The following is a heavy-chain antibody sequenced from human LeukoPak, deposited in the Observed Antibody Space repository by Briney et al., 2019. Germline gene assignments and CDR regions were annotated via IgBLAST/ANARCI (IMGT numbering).Heavy chain of an antibody. V-gene: IGHV4-39*07. CDR3: ASYSLSSSFHY. J-gene: IGHJ4*02. Sequence: PSETLSLTCTVSGGSISSSSNYWGWIRQPPGKGLEWIGSAYYSGSTYYNPSLKSRVTISVDTSKNQFSLKLSSVTAADTAVYYCASYSLSSSFHYWGQGTLVTVSS. D-gene: IGHD6-13*01. CDR2: AYYSGST. CDR1: GGSISSSSNY.